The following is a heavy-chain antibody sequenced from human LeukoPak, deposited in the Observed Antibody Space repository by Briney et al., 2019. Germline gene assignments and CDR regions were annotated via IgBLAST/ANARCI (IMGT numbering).Heavy chain of an antibody. CDR2: ISYDGSNK. J-gene: IGHJ5*02. D-gene: IGHD3-10*01. V-gene: IGHV3-30*04. CDR1: GSSFSSHA. Sequence: GGSLRLSCAASGSSFSSHAMHWVRQAPGKGLEWVAVISYDGSNKYYADSVKGRFTISRDNSKNTLYLQMNSLRAEDTAVYYCAQPFGDQCPWGQGTLVTVSS. CDR3: AQPFGDQCP.